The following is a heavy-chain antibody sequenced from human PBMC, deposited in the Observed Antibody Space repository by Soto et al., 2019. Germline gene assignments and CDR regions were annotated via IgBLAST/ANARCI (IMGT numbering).Heavy chain of an antibody. CDR2: IYYSGST. Sequence: SETLSLTCTVSGGSISSSSYYWGWIRQPPGKGLEWIGSIYYSGSTYYNPSLKSRVTLYLHMNSLRAEDTAVYYCARYFGSGSSFDYWGQGTLVTVSS. D-gene: IGHD3-10*01. J-gene: IGHJ4*02. CDR3: ARYFGSGSSFDY. CDR1: GGSISSSSYY. V-gene: IGHV4-39*01.